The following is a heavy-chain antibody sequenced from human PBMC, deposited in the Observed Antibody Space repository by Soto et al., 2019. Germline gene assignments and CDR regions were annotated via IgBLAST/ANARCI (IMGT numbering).Heavy chain of an antibody. CDR1: GFTFSILA. V-gene: IGHV3-23*01. D-gene: IGHD6-19*01. CDR2: IDYSGGTT. CDR3: AKDATRTTGWYYFEC. J-gene: IGHJ4*02. Sequence: GGSLRRSWAASGFTFSILAMGWVRQAPGKGLEWVSVIDYSGGTTYYTDSVKGRFIISRDNSKKMLYLQMKSLRAEDMAVYYCAKDATRTTGWYYFECWRKGARVSASS.